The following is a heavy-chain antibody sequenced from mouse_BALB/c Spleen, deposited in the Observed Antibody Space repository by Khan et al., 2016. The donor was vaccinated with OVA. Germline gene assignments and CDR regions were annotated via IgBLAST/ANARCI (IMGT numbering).Heavy chain of an antibody. CDR1: GYSITSDYA. CDR2: ISYSGNT. J-gene: IGHJ2*02. V-gene: IGHV3-2*02. D-gene: IGHD2-4*01. Sequence: EVQLQESGPGLVKPSQSLSLTCTVTGYSITSDYAWNWIRQFPGNKLEWMGFISYSGNTNYNPPLKSRFSITRDKSKNPFFLQLNYVTTEDTATYYCASDYGGDFDYGGQGTSLTVSS. CDR3: ASDYGGDFDY.